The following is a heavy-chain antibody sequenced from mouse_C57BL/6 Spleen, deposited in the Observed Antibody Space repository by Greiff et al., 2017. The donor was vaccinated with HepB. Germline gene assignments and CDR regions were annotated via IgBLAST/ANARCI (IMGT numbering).Heavy chain of an antibody. Sequence: EVQLQQSGPVLVKPGASVKMSCKASGYTFTDYYMNWVKQSHGKSLEWIGVINPYNGGTSYNQKFKGKATLTVDKSSSTAYMELNSLTSEDSAVYYCARDGNYPSYFDYWGQGTTLTVSS. CDR3: ARDGNYPSYFDY. CDR1: GYTFTDYY. D-gene: IGHD2-1*01. J-gene: IGHJ2*01. CDR2: INPYNGGT. V-gene: IGHV1-19*01.